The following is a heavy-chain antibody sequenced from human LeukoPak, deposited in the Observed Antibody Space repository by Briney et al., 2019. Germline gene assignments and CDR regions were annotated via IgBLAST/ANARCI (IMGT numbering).Heavy chain of an antibody. J-gene: IGHJ3*02. Sequence: GGSLRLSCAASGFTFSSYAMSWVRQAPGKGLEWVPAISRSGGSTYYADSVKGRFTISRDNSKNTLYLQMNSLRAEDTAVYYCAKSGPGYYDSSGYAFDIWGQGTMFTVSS. D-gene: IGHD3-22*01. CDR1: GFTFSSYA. CDR2: ISRSGGST. CDR3: AKSGPGYYDSSGYAFDI. V-gene: IGHV3-23*01.